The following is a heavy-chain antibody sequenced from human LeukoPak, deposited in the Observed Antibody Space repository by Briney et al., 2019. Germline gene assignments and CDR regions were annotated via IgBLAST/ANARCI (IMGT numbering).Heavy chain of an antibody. J-gene: IGHJ3*02. Sequence: DSVKGRFTISRDNSKHTLFLQMNSLRSEDTAVYYCATDKGYCSSTSGYGAFDIWGQGTMVTVSS. V-gene: IGHV3-30*03. D-gene: IGHD2-2*01. CDR3: ATDKGYCSSTSGYGAFDI.